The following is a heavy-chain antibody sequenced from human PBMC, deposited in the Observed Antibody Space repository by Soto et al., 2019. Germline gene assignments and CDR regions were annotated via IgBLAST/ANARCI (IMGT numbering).Heavy chain of an antibody. CDR3: ARAGVVGATALDY. Sequence: PSETLSLTCAVSGGSISSSNWWSWVRQPPGKGVEWIGEIYHSGSTYYNPSLKSRVTISVDRSKNQFSLKLSSVTAADTAVYYCARAGVVGATALDYWVQGTLVTVSS. CDR2: IYHSGST. CDR1: GGSISSSNW. D-gene: IGHD1-26*01. V-gene: IGHV4-4*02. J-gene: IGHJ4*02.